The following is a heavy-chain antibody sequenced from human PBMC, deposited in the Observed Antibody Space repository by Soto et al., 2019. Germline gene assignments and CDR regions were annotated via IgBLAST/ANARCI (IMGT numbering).Heavy chain of an antibody. CDR2: ISSSSSYT. Sequence: GGSLRLSCAASGFTFSDYYMSWIRQAPGKGLEWVSYISSSSSYTNYADSVKGRFTISRDNAKNSLYLQMNSLRAEDTAVYYCARDTDYGDYRDGDAFDIWGQGTMVTVSS. CDR1: GFTFSDYY. J-gene: IGHJ3*02. D-gene: IGHD4-17*01. CDR3: ARDTDYGDYRDGDAFDI. V-gene: IGHV3-11*06.